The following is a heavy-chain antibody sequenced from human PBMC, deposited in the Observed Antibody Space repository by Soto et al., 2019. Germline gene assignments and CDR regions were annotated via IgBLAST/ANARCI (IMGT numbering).Heavy chain of an antibody. D-gene: IGHD6-19*01. Sequence: LRLSCAASGFTFSDYYMSWIRQAPGKGLEWVSYISSSSSYTNYADSVKGRFTISRDNAKNSLYLQMNSLRAEDTAVYYCARHSSGWYSDHYWGQGTLVTVSS. CDR1: GFTFSDYY. V-gene: IGHV3-11*06. CDR3: ARHSSGWYSDHY. CDR2: ISSSSSYT. J-gene: IGHJ4*02.